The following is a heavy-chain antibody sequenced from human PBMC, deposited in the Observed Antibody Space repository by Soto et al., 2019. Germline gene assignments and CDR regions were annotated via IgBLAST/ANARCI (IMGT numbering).Heavy chain of an antibody. V-gene: IGHV1-3*01. J-gene: IGHJ6*03. CDR3: ARALTPIYDFWSGYYTGSDYYYYMDV. D-gene: IGHD3-3*01. CDR1: GYTFTSYA. CDR2: INAGNGNT. Sequence: ASVKVSCKASGYTFTSYAMHWVRQAPGQRLEWMGWINAGNGNTKYSQKFQGRVTITRDASASTAYMELSSLRSEDTAVYYCARALTPIYDFWSGYYTGSDYYYYMDVWVKGTTVTVSS.